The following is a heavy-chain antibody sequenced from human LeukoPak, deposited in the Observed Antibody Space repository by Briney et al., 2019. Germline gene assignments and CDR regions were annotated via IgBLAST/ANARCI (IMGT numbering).Heavy chain of an antibody. Sequence: ERSLRLSCGASGFSFSDYAMHWVRQAPAKGLEWVAVISYDGNNKHYADSVKGRFTISRDNSKNTLYLQMNSLRAEDTAVYYCARDKQWLYCFDQWGQGTPVTV. V-gene: IGHV3-30-3*01. CDR1: GFSFSDYA. D-gene: IGHD6-19*01. J-gene: IGHJ4*02. CDR2: ISYDGNNK. CDR3: ARDKQWLYCFDQ.